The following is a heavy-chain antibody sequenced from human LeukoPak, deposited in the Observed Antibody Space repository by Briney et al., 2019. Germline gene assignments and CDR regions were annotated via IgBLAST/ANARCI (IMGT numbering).Heavy chain of an antibody. D-gene: IGHD2-2*01. Sequence: PSETLSLTCTVSGGSVSSGSYYWSWIRQPPGKGVEWIGFIHNSGSTKYNPSLMSRVTISVDTSKNQFSLKLSSVTAAETAVYYCARGGASSIPFDPWGQGTLVTVSS. CDR1: GGSVSSGSYY. V-gene: IGHV4-61*01. CDR2: IHNSGST. CDR3: ARGGASSIPFDP. J-gene: IGHJ5*02.